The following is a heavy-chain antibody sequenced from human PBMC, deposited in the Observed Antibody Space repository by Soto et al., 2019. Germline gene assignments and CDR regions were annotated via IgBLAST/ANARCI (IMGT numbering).Heavy chain of an antibody. CDR3: ARDEGYCSGGSCWPLGHDAFDI. CDR1: GGTFSSYA. J-gene: IGHJ3*02. CDR2: IIPIFGTA. Sequence: QVQLVQSGAEVKKPGSSVKVSCKASGGTFSSYAISWVRQAPGQGLEWMGGIIPIFGTANYAQKFQGRVTITADESTSTAYMELSSLRSEDTAVYYCARDEGYCSGGSCWPLGHDAFDIWGQGTMVTVSS. D-gene: IGHD2-15*01. V-gene: IGHV1-69*12.